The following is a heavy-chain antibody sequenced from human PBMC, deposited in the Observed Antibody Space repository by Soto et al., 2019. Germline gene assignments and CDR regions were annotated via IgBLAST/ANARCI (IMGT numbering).Heavy chain of an antibody. CDR2: ISGTGINI. CDR1: GFTFSGCA. CDR3: AKGPMGAITSVDF. V-gene: IGHV3-23*01. Sequence: EVQLLQSGGGLVQPGGSLRLSCAASGFTFSGCAMTWVRQAPGKGLEWVSVISGTGINIFYGDSVKGRFSISRDNSNNMVYLQMNSLTADDTAVYYCAKGPMGAITSVDFWGQGTLVIVSS. J-gene: IGHJ4*02. D-gene: IGHD1-26*01.